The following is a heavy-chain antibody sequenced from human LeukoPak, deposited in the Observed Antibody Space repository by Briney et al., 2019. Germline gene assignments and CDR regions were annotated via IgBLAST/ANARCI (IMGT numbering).Heavy chain of an antibody. Sequence: PSETLSLTCTVSGYSISSGYYWGWIRPPPGKGREWIGSIYHSGSIYHKPSLKSRVTISVDTSKNQFSLKLSSVTAADTAVYYCARDRIYGSGSDHFDYWGQGTLVTVSS. D-gene: IGHD3-10*01. CDR1: GYSISSGYY. J-gene: IGHJ4*02. V-gene: IGHV4-38-2*02. CDR3: ARDRIYGSGSDHFDY. CDR2: IYHSGSI.